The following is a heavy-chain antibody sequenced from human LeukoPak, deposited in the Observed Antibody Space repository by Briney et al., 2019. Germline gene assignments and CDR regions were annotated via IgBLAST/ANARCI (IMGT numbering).Heavy chain of an antibody. CDR2: ISGSGGST. Sequence: GRSLRLSCAASGFTFSSYAMSWVRQAPGKGLEWVSAISGSGGSTYYADSVKGRFTISRDNSKNTLYLQMNSLRAEDTAVYYCATYGSGSYSRSFDYWGQGTLVTVSS. CDR1: GFTFSSYA. J-gene: IGHJ4*02. D-gene: IGHD3-10*01. V-gene: IGHV3-23*01. CDR3: ATYGSGSYSRSFDY.